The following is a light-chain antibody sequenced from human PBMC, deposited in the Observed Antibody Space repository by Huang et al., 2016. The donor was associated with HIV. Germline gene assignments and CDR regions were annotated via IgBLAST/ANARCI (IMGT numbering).Light chain of an antibody. Sequence: IVMTQSPGTLSVSPGERATLSCRASQSVSSNLAWYQQKAGHAPRLLIYGASTRATGIPARFSGSGSGTEFTLTISSLQSEDFAVYYCQQYNNRYTFGPGTKLEIK. J-gene: IGKJ2*01. CDR3: QQYNNRYT. CDR2: GAS. CDR1: QSVSSN. V-gene: IGKV3-15*01.